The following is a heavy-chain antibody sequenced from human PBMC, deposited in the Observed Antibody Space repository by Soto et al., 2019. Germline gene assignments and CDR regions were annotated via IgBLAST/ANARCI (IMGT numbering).Heavy chain of an antibody. D-gene: IGHD1-26*01. CDR3: ARVPILRVGATTFDTWFDP. CDR2: INAGNGNT. CDR1: GYTFTSYA. V-gene: IGHV1-3*01. Sequence: GASVKVSCKASGYTFTSYAMHWVRQAPGQRLEWMGWINAGNGNTKYSQKFQGRVTITRDTSASTAYMELSSLRSEDTAVYYCARVPILRVGATTFDTWFDPWGQGNLVTV. J-gene: IGHJ5*02.